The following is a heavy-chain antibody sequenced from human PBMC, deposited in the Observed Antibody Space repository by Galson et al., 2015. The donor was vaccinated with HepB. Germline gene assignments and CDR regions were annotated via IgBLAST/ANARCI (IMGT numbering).Heavy chain of an antibody. V-gene: IGHV4-59*01. CDR2: IYYSGST. J-gene: IGHJ4*02. CDR1: GGSISSYY. CDR3: ARVGWSTRGIAY. D-gene: IGHD3-3*01. Sequence: ETLSLTCTVSGGSISSYYWSWIRQPPGKGLEWIGYIYYSGSTYYNPSLKSRVTISVDTSKNQFSLKLSSVTAADTAVYYCARVGWSTRGIAYWGQGTLVTVSS.